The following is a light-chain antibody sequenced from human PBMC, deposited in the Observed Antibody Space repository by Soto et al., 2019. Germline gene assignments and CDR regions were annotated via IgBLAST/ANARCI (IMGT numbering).Light chain of an antibody. CDR1: QSIRSW. CDR3: QECNSYPIT. J-gene: IGKJ4*01. CDR2: KAS. V-gene: IGKV1-5*03. Sequence: DIAMTQSPSTLSAFVGDRVTITCRASQSIRSWLTWYQQKPGKAPKLLIYKASTLESGVPSRFSGSGSGTELTLTISRLQPDDFATYYCQECNSYPITFGGGTKVEIK.